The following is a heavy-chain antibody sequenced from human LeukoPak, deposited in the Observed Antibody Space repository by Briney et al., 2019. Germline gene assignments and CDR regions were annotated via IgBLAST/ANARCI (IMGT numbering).Heavy chain of an antibody. V-gene: IGHV3-74*01. D-gene: IGHD5-24*01. CDR1: GFTFSSYW. CDR2: INSDGSST. CDR3: FFDY. J-gene: IGHJ4*02. Sequence: QPGGSLRLSCAASGFTFSSYWMHCVRQAPGKGLVWVSHINSDGSSTSYADSVKGRFTISRDNSENTLYLQMKSLYYCARGDGYNFFDYWGQGTLVTVSS.